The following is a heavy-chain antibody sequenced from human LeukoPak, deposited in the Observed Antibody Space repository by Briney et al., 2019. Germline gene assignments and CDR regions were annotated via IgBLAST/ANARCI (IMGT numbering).Heavy chain of an antibody. CDR2: IYTSGST. V-gene: IGHV4-4*07. CDR1: GGSISSYY. J-gene: IGHJ4*02. D-gene: IGHD3-9*01. Sequence: SETLCLTCTVSGGSISSYYWSWIRQPAGKGLEWIGRIYTSGSTNYNPSLKSRVTMSVDTSKNQFSLKLSSVTAADTAVYYCARDLDGYDILTGNPVGYFDYWGQGTLVTVSS. CDR3: ARDLDGYDILTGNPVGYFDY.